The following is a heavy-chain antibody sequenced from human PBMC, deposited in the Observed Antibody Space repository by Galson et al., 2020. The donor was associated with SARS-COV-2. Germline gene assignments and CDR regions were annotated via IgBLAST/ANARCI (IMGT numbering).Heavy chain of an antibody. CDR3: VKCGYSFGKNGYTSNALDI. J-gene: IGHJ3*02. V-gene: IGHV3-23*01. Sequence: GESLKISCVASGFTFSNYAMSWVRQAPGKGLEWVSAISGRGGRTYYADSVKGRFTISRDKSKNTLYLQVNSLRPEDTAIYYCVKCGYSFGKNGYTSNALDIWGQGTMVTVSS. CDR2: ISGRGGRT. D-gene: IGHD5-18*01. CDR1: GFTFSNYA.